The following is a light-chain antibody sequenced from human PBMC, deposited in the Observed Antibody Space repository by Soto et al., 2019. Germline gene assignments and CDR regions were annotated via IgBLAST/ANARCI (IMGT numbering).Light chain of an antibody. J-gene: IGLJ2*01. CDR3: SSYGGSNNLL. Sequence: QSALTQPPSASGSPGQSVTISCTGTSSDVGLYDYVSWYQQLPGKAPKLMIFDVNKRPSGVPDRFSGSKSGNTASLTVSGLQAEDEADYYRSSYGGSNNLLFGGGTKLTVL. CDR1: SSDVGLYDY. CDR2: DVN. V-gene: IGLV2-8*01.